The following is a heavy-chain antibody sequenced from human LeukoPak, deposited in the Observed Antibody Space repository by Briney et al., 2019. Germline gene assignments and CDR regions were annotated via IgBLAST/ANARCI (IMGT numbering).Heavy chain of an antibody. CDR2: IYYSGST. CDR1: GGSISSSSYY. CDR3: ARDSDPYSGGDSYFDY. V-gene: IGHV4-39*07. J-gene: IGHJ4*02. D-gene: IGHD6-19*01. Sequence: SETLSLTCTVSGGSISSSSYYWGWIRQPPGKGLEWIGSIYYSGSTHYNPSLKSRVTISVDTSKNQFSLKLSSVTAADTAVYYCARDSDPYSGGDSYFDYWGQGTLVTVSS.